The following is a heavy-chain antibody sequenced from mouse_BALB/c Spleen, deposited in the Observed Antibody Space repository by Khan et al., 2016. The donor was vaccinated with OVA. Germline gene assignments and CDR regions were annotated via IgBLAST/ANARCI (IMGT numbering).Heavy chain of an antibody. CDR1: GFSLSRYN. J-gene: IGHJ4*01. V-gene: IGHV2-6-4*01. Sequence: QVQLKESGPGLVAPSQSLSITCTVSGFSLSRYNVHWIRQPPGKGLEWLGMIWSGGSTDYNSAVKSRLSISKDNSMSQVFLKMNSLQTVDTAMYYCARAYGSSLGYYAMDYWGQGTSVTVSS. D-gene: IGHD1-1*01. CDR2: IWSGGST. CDR3: ARAYGSSLGYYAMDY.